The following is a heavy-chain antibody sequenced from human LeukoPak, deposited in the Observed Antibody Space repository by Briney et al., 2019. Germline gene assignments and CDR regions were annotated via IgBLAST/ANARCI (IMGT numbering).Heavy chain of an antibody. Sequence: SDTLSLTCAVSGYSISSSYWWGWIRQPPGKALEWIGYIYYRGSTYYNPSLKSRVTMSVDTSKNQFSLKLSSVTAADTAVYYCARSILHSGGSCCWYYFDYWGQGTLVTVSS. CDR3: ARSILHSGGSCCWYYFDY. V-gene: IGHV4-28*01. CDR2: IYYRGST. J-gene: IGHJ4*02. D-gene: IGHD2-15*01. CDR1: GYSISSSYW.